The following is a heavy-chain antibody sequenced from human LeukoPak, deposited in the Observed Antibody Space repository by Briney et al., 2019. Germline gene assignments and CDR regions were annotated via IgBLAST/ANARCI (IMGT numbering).Heavy chain of an antibody. CDR3: GSHFGYYDSSGYYRTDFDY. Sequence: SVKVSCKASGGTFNSYAISWVGQAPGQGGEWMGGVIPIFGTANYAQQFQGRVTITTDESTSTAYMELSRLRSEDTAVYYCGSHFGYYDSSGYYRTDFDYWGQGTLVTVSS. CDR2: VIPIFGTA. CDR1: GGTFNSYA. J-gene: IGHJ4*02. V-gene: IGHV1-69*05. D-gene: IGHD3-22*01.